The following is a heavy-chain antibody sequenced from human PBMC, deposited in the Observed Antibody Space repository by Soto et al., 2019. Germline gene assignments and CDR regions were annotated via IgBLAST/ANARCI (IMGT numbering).Heavy chain of an antibody. CDR1: GFTFPDYG. V-gene: IGHV3-49*03. CDR2: IRSRPYGGTT. CDR3: AKKFDYGDYPFYMDY. Sequence: EVQLLESGGGLIQPGRSLRLSCTPSGFTFPDYGVSWFRQAPGKGLEWLGFIRSRPYGGTTEYAASVEGRFTISRDNSEGIVYLQMNSLKTEDTAVYYCAKKFDYGDYPFYMDYWGQGTLVTVSS. D-gene: IGHD4-17*01. J-gene: IGHJ4*02.